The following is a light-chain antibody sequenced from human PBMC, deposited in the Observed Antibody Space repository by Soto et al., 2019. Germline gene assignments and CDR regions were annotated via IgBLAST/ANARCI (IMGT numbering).Light chain of an antibody. CDR1: SSDVGAYNY. V-gene: IGLV2-14*01. J-gene: IGLJ1*01. Sequence: QSALTPPASVSGSPGQSITISCTGTSSDVGAYNYVSWYQQHPGKAPKLTIYEVSNRPSGVSHRFSGSKSDNTASLTISGLQTDDEADYYCSSYTSSRTLDFGTGTKATVL. CDR3: SSYTSSRTLD. CDR2: EVS.